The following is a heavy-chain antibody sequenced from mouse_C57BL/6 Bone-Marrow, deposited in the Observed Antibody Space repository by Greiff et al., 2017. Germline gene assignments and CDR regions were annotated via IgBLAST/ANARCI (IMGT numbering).Heavy chain of an antibody. V-gene: IGHV1-66*01. Sequence: QVQLKESGPELVKPGASVQISCKASGYSFTSYYIHWVKQRPGQGLEWIGWIYPGSGNTKYNEKFKGKATLPADPSSSTAYMQHSRLTSEDSEVYYGARGRGLRRRDDLDYWGQGTTRTVSS. CDR3: ARGRGLRRRDDLDY. D-gene: IGHD2-4*01. CDR2: IYPGSGNT. J-gene: IGHJ2*01. CDR1: GYSFTSYY.